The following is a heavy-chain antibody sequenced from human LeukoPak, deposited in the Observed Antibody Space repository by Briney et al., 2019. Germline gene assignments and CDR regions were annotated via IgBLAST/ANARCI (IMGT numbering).Heavy chain of an antibody. D-gene: IGHD5-18*01. CDR3: ARQTWIELWHFDY. J-gene: IGHJ4*02. Sequence: PSETLSLTCTVSGGSISSNIYNWDWIRQPPGKGLEWIGSIYYSGSTYYNPSLKSRVTIFVETSKNKFSLKVSSVTAADTAVYYCARQTWIELWHFDYWGQGALVTVSS. V-gene: IGHV4-39*01. CDR1: GGSISSNIYN. CDR2: IYYSGST.